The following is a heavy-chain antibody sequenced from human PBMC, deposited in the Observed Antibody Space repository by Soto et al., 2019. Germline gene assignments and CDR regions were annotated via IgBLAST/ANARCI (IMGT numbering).Heavy chain of an antibody. V-gene: IGHV1-69*13. J-gene: IGHJ5*02. CDR2: IIPIFGTA. CDR3: ARSVHCSSTSCYLTPYNWFDP. D-gene: IGHD2-2*01. CDR1: GGTFSSYA. Sequence: ASVKVSCKASGGTFSSYAISWVRQAPGQGLEWMGGIIPIFGTANYAQKFQGRVTITADESTSTAYMELSSLRSEDTAVYYCARSVHCSSTSCYLTPYNWFDPWGQGTLVTVSS.